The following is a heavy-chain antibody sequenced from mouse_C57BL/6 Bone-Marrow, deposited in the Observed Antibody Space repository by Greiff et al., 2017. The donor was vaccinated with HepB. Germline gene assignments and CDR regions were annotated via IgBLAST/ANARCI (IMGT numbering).Heavy chain of an antibody. V-gene: IGHV1-55*01. CDR2: IYPGSGST. Sequence: VQLQQPGAELVKPGASVKMSCKASGYTFTSYWITWVKQRPGQGLEWIGDIYPGSGSTNYNEKFKSKATLTVETSSSTAYMQLSSLTSEDSAVYYCARRDGYWAWFAYWGQGTLVTVSA. D-gene: IGHD2-3*01. CDR3: ARRDGYWAWFAY. J-gene: IGHJ3*01. CDR1: GYTFTSYW.